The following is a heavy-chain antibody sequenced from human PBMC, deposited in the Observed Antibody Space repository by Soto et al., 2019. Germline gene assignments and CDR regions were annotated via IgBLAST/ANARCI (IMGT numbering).Heavy chain of an antibody. Sequence: GGSLRLSCAASRFTFNTYTMHWVRQAPGKGLEWVAVISYDGSNKYYADSVKGRFTISRDNSKNTLYLQMNSLRSEDTAVYYCGRPGEPRYYYYARAVGGKGTRVTVSS. CDR1: RFTFNTYT. CDR2: ISYDGSNK. V-gene: IGHV3-30-3*01. J-gene: IGHJ6*04. D-gene: IGHD3-16*01. CDR3: GRPGEPRYYYYARAV.